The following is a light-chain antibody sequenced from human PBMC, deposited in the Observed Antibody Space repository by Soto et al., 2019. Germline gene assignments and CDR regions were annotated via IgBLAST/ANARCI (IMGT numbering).Light chain of an antibody. CDR1: SSDVGGYNY. V-gene: IGLV2-14*03. Sequence: QSALTQPASVSGSPGRSITNSCTGTSSDVGGYNYVSWYQHHPGKAPKLMIYDVSNRPSGVSNRFSGSKSGNTASLTISGLQPEDEADYYCSSYTTSNTRQIVFGTGTKVTVL. J-gene: IGLJ1*01. CDR2: DVS. CDR3: SSYTTSNTRQIV.